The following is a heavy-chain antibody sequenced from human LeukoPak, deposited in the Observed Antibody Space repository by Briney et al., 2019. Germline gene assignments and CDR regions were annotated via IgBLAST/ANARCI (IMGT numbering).Heavy chain of an antibody. V-gene: IGHV4-34*01. Sequence: PSETLSPTCAVYGGSFSGYYWSWIRQPPGKGLEWIGEINHSGSINYNPSLKSRVTISVDTSKNQFSLKLSSVTAADTAVYYCARGQDVVVVAAAKMYNWFDPWGQGTLVTVSS. J-gene: IGHJ5*02. D-gene: IGHD2-15*01. CDR2: INHSGSI. CDR1: GGSFSGYY. CDR3: ARGQDVVVVAAAKMYNWFDP.